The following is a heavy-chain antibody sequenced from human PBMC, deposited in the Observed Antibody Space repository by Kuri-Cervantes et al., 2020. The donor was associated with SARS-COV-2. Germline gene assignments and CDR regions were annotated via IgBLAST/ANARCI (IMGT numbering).Heavy chain of an antibody. CDR3: ARGAEGSPFDY. J-gene: IGHJ4*02. V-gene: IGHV4-4*02. CDR2: IYTSGST. D-gene: IGHD6-13*01. CDR1: GGSISSSNW. Sequence: GSLRLSCAVSGGSISSSNWWSWVRQPPGKGLEWIGRIYTSGSTNYNPSLKSRVTISVDTSKNQFSLKLSSVTAAGTAVYYCARGAEGSPFDYWGQGILVTVSS.